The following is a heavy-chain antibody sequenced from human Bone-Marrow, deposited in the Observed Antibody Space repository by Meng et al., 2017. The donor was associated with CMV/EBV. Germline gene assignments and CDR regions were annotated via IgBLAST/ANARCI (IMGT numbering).Heavy chain of an antibody. CDR3: ARSGEVEVYYFDY. D-gene: IGHD5-24*01. Sequence: SETLSLTCAVYGGSFSGYYWSWIRQPPGKGLEWIGEINHSGSTNYNPSLKSRVTISVDTSKNQFSLKLSSVTAADTAVYYCARSGEVEVYYFDYWGEGTLVTVSS. CDR2: INHSGST. CDR1: GGSFSGYY. V-gene: IGHV4-34*01. J-gene: IGHJ4*02.